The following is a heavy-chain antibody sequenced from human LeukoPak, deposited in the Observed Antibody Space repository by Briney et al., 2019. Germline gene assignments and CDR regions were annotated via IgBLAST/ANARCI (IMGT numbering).Heavy chain of an antibody. D-gene: IGHD2-15*01. CDR3: ARYCSGGSCYRADAFDI. V-gene: IGHV3-48*04. J-gene: IGHJ3*02. CDR2: ISSSSSTI. Sequence: GGSLRLSCAASGFTFSSYSMNWVRQAPGKGLEWVSYISSSSSTIYYADSVKGRFTISRDNAKNSLYLQMNSLRAEDTAVYYCARYCSGGSCYRADAFDIWGQGTMVTVSS. CDR1: GFTFSSYS.